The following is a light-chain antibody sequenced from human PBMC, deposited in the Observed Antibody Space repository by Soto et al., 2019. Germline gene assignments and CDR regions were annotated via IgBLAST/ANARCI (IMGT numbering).Light chain of an antibody. Sequence: QSALTQPASVSGSPGQSITISCTGTSSDVGGYNYVSWYQQHPGKAPKLMIYDVSNRPSGVSNRFSGSKSGNTASLTSSGLQAEDEADYYCSAYTISTLVVFGGGTKLTVL. CDR3: SAYTISTLVV. V-gene: IGLV2-14*01. CDR1: SSDVGGYNY. J-gene: IGLJ2*01. CDR2: DVS.